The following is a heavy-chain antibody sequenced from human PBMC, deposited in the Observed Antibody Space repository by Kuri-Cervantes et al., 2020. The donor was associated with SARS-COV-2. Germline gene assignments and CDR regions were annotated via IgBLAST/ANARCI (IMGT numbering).Heavy chain of an antibody. CDR3: ASPIIVGATDC. J-gene: IGHJ4*02. V-gene: IGHV4-38-2*02. D-gene: IGHD1-26*01. CDR2: IYHSGST. Sequence: SETLSLTCTVSGYSISSGYYWGWIRQPPGKGLEWIGSIYHSGSTYYNPSLRSRVTISVDTSKNQFSLKLSSVTAADTAVYYCASPIIVGATDCWGQGILVTVSS. CDR1: GYSISSGYY.